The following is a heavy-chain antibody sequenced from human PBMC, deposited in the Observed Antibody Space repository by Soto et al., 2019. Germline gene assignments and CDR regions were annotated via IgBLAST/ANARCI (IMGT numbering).Heavy chain of an antibody. CDR2: ISYDGTSE. J-gene: IGHJ4*02. D-gene: IGHD2-15*01. CDR3: AKEDSSPSSWCFDY. V-gene: IGHV3-30*18. Sequence: QPGGSLRLSCAASGFTFSDFGMHWVRQAPDMGLEWVAVISYDGTSEYYADSVKGRFTISRDNSKNTLYLQMNSLRAEDTAVYYCAKEDSSPSSWCFDYWGQGTLVTVSS. CDR1: GFTFSDFG.